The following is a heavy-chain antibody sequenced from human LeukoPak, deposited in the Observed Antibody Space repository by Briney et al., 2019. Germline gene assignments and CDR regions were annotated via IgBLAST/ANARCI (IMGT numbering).Heavy chain of an antibody. CDR1: GFTFSNAW. J-gene: IGHJ5*01. Sequence: TGGSLRLSCAASGFTFSNAWMSWVRQAPGKGLEWLGRIKSKTHGGTTDYAAPAKGRFTISRDDSKDTLYLQLNSLKTEDTAVYYCTTDNLVGYFDWFNYWGQGTLVTVSS. CDR2: IKSKTHGGTT. V-gene: IGHV3-15*01. D-gene: IGHD3-9*01. CDR3: TTDNLVGYFDWFNY.